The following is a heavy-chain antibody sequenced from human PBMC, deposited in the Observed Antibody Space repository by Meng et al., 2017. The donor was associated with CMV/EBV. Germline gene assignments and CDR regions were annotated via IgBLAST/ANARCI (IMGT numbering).Heavy chain of an antibody. CDR1: GYTFTGYY. V-gene: IGHV1-2*02. Sequence: ASVKVSCKASGYTFTGYYMHWVRQAPGQGLEWMGWINPNNGGTNYAQKFQGRVTMTRDTSISTAYMELSRLRSDDTAVYYCARGLLWFGELYFDYWGQGTLVTVSS. D-gene: IGHD3-10*01. J-gene: IGHJ4*02. CDR2: INPNNGGT. CDR3: ARGLLWFGELYFDY.